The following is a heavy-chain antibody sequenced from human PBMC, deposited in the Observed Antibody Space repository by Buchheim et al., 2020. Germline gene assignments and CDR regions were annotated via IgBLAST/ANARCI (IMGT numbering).Heavy chain of an antibody. Sequence: EVQLVESGGGLVQPGGSLRLTCAASGFTFSSYWMHWVRQAPGKGLVWVSRINSDGSSTSYADSVKGRFTISRDNAKNTLYLEMNSLGAEDTAVYYCARDLAERITIFGVVIPHYWYFDLWGRGTL. CDR2: INSDGSST. J-gene: IGHJ2*01. V-gene: IGHV3-74*01. CDR3: ARDLAERITIFGVVIPHYWYFDL. D-gene: IGHD3-3*01. CDR1: GFTFSSYW.